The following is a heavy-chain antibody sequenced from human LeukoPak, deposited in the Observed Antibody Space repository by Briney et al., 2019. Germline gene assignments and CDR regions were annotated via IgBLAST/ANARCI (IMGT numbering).Heavy chain of an antibody. V-gene: IGHV4-39*07. Sequence: SETLSLTCTVSGDSISTTTYYWGWIRQPPGKGLEWIGNIYYSDSTYYNPSLKSRVTISVDTSKNQFSLKLTSVTAADTAVYYCARERAVAAKHHDAFDIWGQGTMVTVSS. J-gene: IGHJ3*02. CDR2: IYYSDST. CDR1: GDSISTTTYY. CDR3: ARERAVAAKHHDAFDI. D-gene: IGHD6-19*01.